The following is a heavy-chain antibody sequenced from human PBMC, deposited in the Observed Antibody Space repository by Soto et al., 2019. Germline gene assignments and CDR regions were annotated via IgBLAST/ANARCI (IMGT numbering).Heavy chain of an antibody. V-gene: IGHV3-48*02. Sequence: QLVESGGRLVQPGGSLRLSCAASGFTFSLYPVNWVRQAPGKGLEWLSYISPSNSTIYYADSVKGRFTISRDNAKNSLDLQMNGLRDDDTAVYYCARVGRGFCSSTRCYTDGFDLWGQGTVVTVST. CDR3: ARVGRGFCSSTRCYTDGFDL. J-gene: IGHJ3*01. CDR2: ISPSNSTI. CDR1: GFTFSLYP. D-gene: IGHD2-2*01.